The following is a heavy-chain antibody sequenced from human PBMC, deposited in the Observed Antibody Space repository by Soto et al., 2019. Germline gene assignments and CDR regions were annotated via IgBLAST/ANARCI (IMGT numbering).Heavy chain of an antibody. CDR2: INHSGSP. V-gene: IGHV4-34*01. J-gene: IGHJ5*02. Sequence: PSETLSLTXAVYGGSFSGYYWSWLRQPPGKGLEWIGEINHSGSPNYNPSLKSRVTISVDTSKNQFSLKMTSVTAADTAVYYCATANWSHHYFDPWGQGTLVTVSS. D-gene: IGHD1-1*01. CDR3: ATANWSHHYFDP. CDR1: GGSFSGYY.